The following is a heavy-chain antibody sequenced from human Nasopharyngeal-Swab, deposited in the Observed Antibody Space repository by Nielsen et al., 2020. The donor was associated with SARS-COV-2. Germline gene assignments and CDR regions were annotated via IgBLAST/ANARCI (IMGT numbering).Heavy chain of an antibody. CDR3: ARGGVPGYYYYYYMDV. D-gene: IGHD3-10*01. CDR2: MNPNSGNT. V-gene: IGHV1-8*01. J-gene: IGHJ6*03. Sequence: ASVKVSCKASGCTFTSYDINWVRQATGQGLEWMGWMNPNSGNTGYAQKFQGRVTMTRNTSISTAYMELSSLRSEDTAVYYCARGGVPGYYYYYYMDVWGKGTTVTVSS. CDR1: GCTFTSYD.